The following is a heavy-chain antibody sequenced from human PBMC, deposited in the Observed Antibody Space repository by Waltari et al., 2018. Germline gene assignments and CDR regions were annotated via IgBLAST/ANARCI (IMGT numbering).Heavy chain of an antibody. V-gene: IGHV4-4*02. D-gene: IGHD2-15*01. CDR3: ARDRGRGLYLDS. CDR2: VHGSGRT. J-gene: IGHJ4*02. CDR1: GAAWTSSYL. Sequence: QLQLQESSPGLVQPSGPLSLTCPISGAAWTSSYLWNRVRPPPGKGPEWLGQVHGSGRTNYNPSLASRVTGSLDTSNNQVSLKVTSATAADTAVYYCARDRGRGLYLDSWGPGTLVTVSP.